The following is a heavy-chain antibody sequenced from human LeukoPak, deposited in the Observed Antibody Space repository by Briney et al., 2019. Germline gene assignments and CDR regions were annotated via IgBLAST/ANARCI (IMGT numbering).Heavy chain of an antibody. V-gene: IGHV1-58*02. Sequence: GTSVKVSCKASGFTFTSSAMQLVRQARGQRLEWIGWIVVGSGNTNYAQKFQERVTITRDMSTSTAYMELSSLRSEDTAVYYCAAGTADGFDPWGQGTLVTVSS. CDR3: AAGTADGFDP. CDR1: GFTFTSSA. CDR2: IVVGSGNT. J-gene: IGHJ5*02.